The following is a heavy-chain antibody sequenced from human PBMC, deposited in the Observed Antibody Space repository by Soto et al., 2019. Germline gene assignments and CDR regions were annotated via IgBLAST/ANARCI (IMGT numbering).Heavy chain of an antibody. Sequence: ASVKVSCKASGYTFTSYGISWVRQAPGQGLEWMGWISAYNGNTNYAQKLQGRVTMTTDTSTNTAYMELRSLRSDVTAVYYCARDNPPLGYWGQGTLVTVSS. J-gene: IGHJ4*02. V-gene: IGHV1-18*01. CDR1: GYTFTSYG. CDR2: ISAYNGNT. CDR3: ARDNPPLGY.